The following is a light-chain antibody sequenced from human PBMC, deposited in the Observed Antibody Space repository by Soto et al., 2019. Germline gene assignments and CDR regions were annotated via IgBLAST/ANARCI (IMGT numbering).Light chain of an antibody. CDR2: GAS. J-gene: IGKJ1*01. Sequence: EIVLTQSPGTLSLSPGDRATLSCRASQSVSSNFLAWYQQQPRQAPRLLIYGASSRATGIPDRFSGSGSGTDFTLTISRLEPEDFVVYYCQKYGSSPRTFGQGTEVEIK. V-gene: IGKV3-20*01. CDR1: QSVSSNF. CDR3: QKYGSSPRT.